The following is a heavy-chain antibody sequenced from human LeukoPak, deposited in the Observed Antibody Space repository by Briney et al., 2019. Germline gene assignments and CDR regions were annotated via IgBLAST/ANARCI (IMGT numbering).Heavy chain of an antibody. V-gene: IGHV1-69*05. CDR1: GGTFSSYA. CDR2: IIPIFGTA. D-gene: IGHD2-2*03. J-gene: IGHJ6*03. Sequence: SVKVSCKASGGTFSSYAISWVRQAPGQGLEWMGGIIPIFGTANYAQKFQGGVTITTDESTSTAYMELSSLRSEDTAVYYCASADLDIVVVPAAPNGDYYYYYYMDVWGKGTTVTVSS. CDR3: ASADLDIVVVPAAPNGDYYYYYYMDV.